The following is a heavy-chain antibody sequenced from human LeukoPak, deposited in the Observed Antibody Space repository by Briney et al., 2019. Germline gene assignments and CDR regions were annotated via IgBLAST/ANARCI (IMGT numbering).Heavy chain of an antibody. J-gene: IGHJ4*02. CDR1: GFTFKSYA. CDR3: ASTSRDGNGHYWE. V-gene: IGHV3-66*01. D-gene: IGHD3-22*01. Sequence: GGSLRLSCAASGFTFKSYAMTWVRQAPGKGLEWVSVIYSGGGAYYPNSVKGRFTISRDNSKNTLYLQMNSLRAEDTAVYYCASTSRDGNGHYWEWGQGTLVTVSS. CDR2: IYSGGGA.